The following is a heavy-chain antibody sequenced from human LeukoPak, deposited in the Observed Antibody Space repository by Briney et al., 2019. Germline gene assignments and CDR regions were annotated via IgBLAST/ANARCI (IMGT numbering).Heavy chain of an antibody. Sequence: GGSLRLSCAASGFTFSSHWMHWVRQAPGKGLVWVSRINSDGSSTSYADSVKGRFTISRDNAKNTLYLQMNSLRAEDTAVYYCARPYPRYSSGWHPTGDWFDPWGQGTLVTVSS. D-gene: IGHD6-19*01. J-gene: IGHJ5*02. CDR2: INSDGSST. V-gene: IGHV3-74*01. CDR3: ARPYPRYSSGWHPTGDWFDP. CDR1: GFTFSSHW.